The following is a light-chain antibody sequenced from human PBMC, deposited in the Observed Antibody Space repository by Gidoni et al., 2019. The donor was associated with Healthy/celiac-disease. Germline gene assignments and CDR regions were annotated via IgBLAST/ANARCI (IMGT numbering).Light chain of an antibody. CDR1: RSVLYSSNNKNY. CDR2: WAS. CDR3: QQYYSTPYT. V-gene: IGKV4-1*01. Sequence: DIVMTQSPDSLVVSLGERATINCQSSRSVLYSSNNKNYLAWYQQKPAQPPKLLIYWASTRESGVPDRFSGSGSGTDFTLTISSLQAEDVAVYYCQQYYSTPYTFGQGTKLEIK. J-gene: IGKJ2*01.